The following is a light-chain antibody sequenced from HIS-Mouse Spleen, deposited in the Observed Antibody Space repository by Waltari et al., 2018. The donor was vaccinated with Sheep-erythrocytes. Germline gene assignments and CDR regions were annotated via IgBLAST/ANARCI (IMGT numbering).Light chain of an antibody. CDR1: SSDVGSCHD. CDR3: CSYAGSYNHV. V-gene: IGLV2-11*01. Sequence: QSALTQPRPVSVSTGQSVTISCTETSSDVGSCHDASWYQQHPGKTLKLMIYDVSKRPSGVPDRFSGSKSGNTASLTISALQAEDEADYYCCSYAGSYNHVFATGTKVTVL. J-gene: IGLJ1*01. CDR2: DVS.